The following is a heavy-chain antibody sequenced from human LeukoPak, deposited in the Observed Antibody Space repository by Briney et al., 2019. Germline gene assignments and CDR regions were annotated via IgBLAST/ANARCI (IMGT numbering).Heavy chain of an antibody. V-gene: IGHV3-30-3*01. D-gene: IGHD3-10*01. CDR3: ARGVVRGVRAVFSNPFDY. J-gene: IGHJ4*02. Sequence: GGSLRLSCAASGFTFSSYAMHWVRQAPGKGLEWVAVISYDGSNKYYADSVKGRFTISRDNSKNTLYLQMNSLRAEDTAVYYCARGVVRGVRAVFSNPFDYWGQGTLVTVSS. CDR1: GFTFSSYA. CDR2: ISYDGSNK.